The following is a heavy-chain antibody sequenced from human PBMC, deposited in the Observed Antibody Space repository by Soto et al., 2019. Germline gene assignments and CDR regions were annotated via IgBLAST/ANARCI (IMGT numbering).Heavy chain of an antibody. Sequence: SETLSLTCTVSGGSISSGDYYWSWIRQPPGKGLEWIGYIYYSGSTYYSPSFQGHVTISADKSISTAYLQWSSLKASDTAMYYCARRFSGIGWPFDSWGQGTLVTVSS. CDR2: IYYSGST. CDR1: GGSISSGDYY. J-gene: IGHJ4*02. CDR3: ARRFSGIGWPFDS. V-gene: IGHV4-30-4*01. D-gene: IGHD6-19*01.